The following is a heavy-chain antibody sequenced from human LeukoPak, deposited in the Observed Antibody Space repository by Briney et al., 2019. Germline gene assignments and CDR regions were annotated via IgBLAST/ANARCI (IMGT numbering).Heavy chain of an antibody. J-gene: IGHJ4*02. V-gene: IGHV3-9*01. Sequence: PGRSLRLSCAASGFTFDDYAMHWVRQAPGKGLEWVSGISWNSGSIGYADSVKGRFTISRDNAKNSLYLPMNSLRAEGTALYYCAKDPSSSWYYFDYWGEGTLVTVSS. CDR1: GFTFDDYA. CDR2: ISWNSGSI. D-gene: IGHD6-13*01. CDR3: AKDPSSSWYYFDY.